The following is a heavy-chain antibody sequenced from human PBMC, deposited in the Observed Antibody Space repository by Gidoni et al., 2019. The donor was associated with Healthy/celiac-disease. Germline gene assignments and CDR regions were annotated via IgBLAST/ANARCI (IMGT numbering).Heavy chain of an antibody. CDR3: ASTPPYSNYAPGGY. J-gene: IGHJ4*02. V-gene: IGHV4-4*02. D-gene: IGHD4-4*01. CDR2: IYHSGST. CDR1: GGSISSSNW. Sequence: QVQLQESGPGLVKPSGTLSLTCAVSGGSISSSNWWSWVSQPPGQGLEWIGEIYHSGSTNYNPALKSRVTISVDKSKNQFSLKLSSVTAADTAVYYCASTPPYSNYAPGGYWGQGTLVTVSS.